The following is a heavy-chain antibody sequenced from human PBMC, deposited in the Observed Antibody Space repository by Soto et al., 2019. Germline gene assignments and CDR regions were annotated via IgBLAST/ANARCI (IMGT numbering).Heavy chain of an antibody. CDR1: GFTFSSYW. D-gene: IGHD1-7*01. V-gene: IGHV3-7*03. J-gene: IGHJ6*02. Sequence: EVQLVESGGGLVQPGGSLRLSCAASGFTFSSYWMSWVRQAPGKGLEWVANMKQDGIEKYYVDSVKGRFTISRDNAKNSLYLQMNSLRAEDTAVYYCARNPPRTRGNCMDVWGQGTTVTVSS. CDR2: MKQDGIEK. CDR3: ARNPPRTRGNCMDV.